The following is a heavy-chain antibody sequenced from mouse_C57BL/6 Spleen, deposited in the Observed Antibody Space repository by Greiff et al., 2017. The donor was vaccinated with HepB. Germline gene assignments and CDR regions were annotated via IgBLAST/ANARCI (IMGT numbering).Heavy chain of an antibody. Sequence: EVQLVESGPGMVKPSQSLSLTCTVTGYSITSGYDWHWIRHFPGNKLEWMGYISYSGSTNYNPSLKSRTSITHDTSKNHFFLKLNSVTTEDTATYYCASAQLWTYYFDYWGQGTTLTVSS. CDR3: ASAQLWTYYFDY. V-gene: IGHV3-1*01. J-gene: IGHJ2*01. CDR2: ISYSGST. CDR1: GYSITSGYD. D-gene: IGHD1-1*02.